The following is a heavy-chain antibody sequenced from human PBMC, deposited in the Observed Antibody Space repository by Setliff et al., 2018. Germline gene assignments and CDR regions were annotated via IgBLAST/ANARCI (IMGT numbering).Heavy chain of an antibody. Sequence: GGSLRLSCAASGFTFSSYAMSWVRQAPGKGLEWVSGIRGSAGITYYADSVKGRFTISRDNSKNTLYLQMNSLRAEDTAVYYCAKDLPPQRGAFDIWGQGTMVTVSS. CDR1: GFTFSSYA. J-gene: IGHJ3*02. CDR2: IRGSAGIT. V-gene: IGHV3-23*01. D-gene: IGHD2-2*01. CDR3: AKDLPPQRGAFDI.